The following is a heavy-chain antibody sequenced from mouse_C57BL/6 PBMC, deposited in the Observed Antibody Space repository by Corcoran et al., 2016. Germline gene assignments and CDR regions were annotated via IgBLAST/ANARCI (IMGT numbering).Heavy chain of an antibody. CDR1: GYTFTSYG. Sequence: QVQLQQSGAELARPGASVKLSCKASGYTFTSYGISWVKQRTGQGLEWIGEIYPRSGNTYYNEKFKGKATLTADKSSSTAYMELRSLTSEDSAVYFCARVYYSNYVGAMDYWGQGTSVTVSS. V-gene: IGHV1-81*01. CDR2: IYPRSGNT. CDR3: ARVYYSNYVGAMDY. D-gene: IGHD2-5*01. J-gene: IGHJ4*01.